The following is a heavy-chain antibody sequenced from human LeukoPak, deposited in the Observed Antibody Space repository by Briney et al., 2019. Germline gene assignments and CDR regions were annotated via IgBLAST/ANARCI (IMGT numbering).Heavy chain of an antibody. J-gene: IGHJ4*02. CDR2: IKQDGSEK. Sequence: GGSLSLSCAASGFTFSSYWMTWVRQTPGKGLEWVANIKQDGSEKYYVDSVKGRFTISRDNAKNSLYLQMSSLRAEDTAVYYCARLSLYANIVATIGGDLDYWGQGTLVTVSS. D-gene: IGHD5-12*01. V-gene: IGHV3-7*01. CDR3: ARLSLYANIVATIGGDLDY. CDR1: GFTFSSYW.